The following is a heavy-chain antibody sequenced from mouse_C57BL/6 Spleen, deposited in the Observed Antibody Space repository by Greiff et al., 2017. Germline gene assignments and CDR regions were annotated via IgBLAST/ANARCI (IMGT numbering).Heavy chain of an antibody. CDR3: ARDRGDSSGPFAY. CDR1: GYSITSGYY. CDR2: ISYDGSN. V-gene: IGHV3-6*01. D-gene: IGHD3-2*02. J-gene: IGHJ3*01. Sequence: ESGPGLVKPSQSLSLTCSVTGYSITSGYYWNWIRQFPGNKLEWMGYISYDGSNNYNPSLKNRISITRDTSKNQFFLKLNSVTTEDTATYYCARDRGDSSGPFAYWGQGTLVTVSA.